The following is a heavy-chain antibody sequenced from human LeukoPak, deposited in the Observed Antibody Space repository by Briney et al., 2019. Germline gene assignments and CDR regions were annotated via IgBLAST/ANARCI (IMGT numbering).Heavy chain of an antibody. V-gene: IGHV3-23*01. J-gene: IGHJ4*02. Sequence: QSGGSLRLSCAASGFTFSSYAMSWVRQAPGKGLEWVSAISGSGGSTYYADSVKGRFTISRDNSKNTLYLQMNSLRAEDTAVYYCAKGRYVWDYFDYWGQGTLVTVSS. CDR3: AKGRYVWDYFDY. D-gene: IGHD3-10*02. CDR2: ISGSGGST. CDR1: GFTFSSYA.